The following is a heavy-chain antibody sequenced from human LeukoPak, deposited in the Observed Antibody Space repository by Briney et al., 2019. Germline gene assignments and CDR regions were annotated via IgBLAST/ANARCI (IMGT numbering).Heavy chain of an antibody. CDR3: ARLVGDADGVPDYYGMDV. J-gene: IGHJ6*02. Sequence: GASVKVSCKASGGTFSSYAISWVRQAPGQGLEWMGRIIPILGIANCAQKFQGRVTITADKSTSTACMELSSLRSEDTAVYYCARLVGDADGVPDYYGMDVWGQGTTVTVSS. D-gene: IGHD1-26*01. CDR2: IIPILGIA. V-gene: IGHV1-69*04. CDR1: GGTFSSYA.